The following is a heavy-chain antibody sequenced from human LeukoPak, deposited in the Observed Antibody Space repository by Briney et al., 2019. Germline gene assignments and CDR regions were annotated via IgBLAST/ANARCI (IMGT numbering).Heavy chain of an antibody. CDR1: GFTFNNFD. V-gene: IGHV3-13*01. Sequence: GGSLRLSCAASGFTFNNFDMHWVRQGTGKRLEWVSAIGTAADTYYSGSVKGRFTISRENAKNSLYLQMNSLTAGDTAVYYCVRGLTSCWVFWGQGTLVTVSS. CDR2: IGTAADT. CDR3: VRGLTSCWVF. D-gene: IGHD2-2*01. J-gene: IGHJ4*02.